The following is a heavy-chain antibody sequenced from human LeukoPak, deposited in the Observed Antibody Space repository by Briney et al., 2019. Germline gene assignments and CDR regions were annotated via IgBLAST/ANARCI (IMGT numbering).Heavy chain of an antibody. Sequence: PGGSLRLSCAASGFTFSNYWMSWVRQAPGKGLEWVANIKQDGSEKYYVDSVKGRFTISRDNAKNSLYLQMNSLRAEDTAVYYCARGLGAAHFDYWGQGTLATVSS. CDR1: GFTFSNYW. D-gene: IGHD1-26*01. CDR3: ARGLGAAHFDY. J-gene: IGHJ4*02. CDR2: IKQDGSEK. V-gene: IGHV3-7*04.